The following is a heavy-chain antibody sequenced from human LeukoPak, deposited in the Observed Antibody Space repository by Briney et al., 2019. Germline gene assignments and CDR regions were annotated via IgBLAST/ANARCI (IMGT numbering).Heavy chain of an antibody. V-gene: IGHV3-48*01. J-gene: IGHJ4*02. D-gene: IGHD3-3*01. CDR2: ISSRRSTI. Sequence: PGGSLRLSCAASGVTFSSYSMNCVRQAPGKGVEGLSYISSRRSTIYYAHSVKGRFTISRDNAKNSLYLQMNSLRAEDTAVYYCARIYFLKCFDSWGQGTLVTVSS. CDR1: GVTFSSYS. CDR3: ARIYFLKCFDS.